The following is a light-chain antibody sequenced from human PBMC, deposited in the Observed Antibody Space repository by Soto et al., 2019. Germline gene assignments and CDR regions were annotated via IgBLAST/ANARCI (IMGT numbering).Light chain of an antibody. CDR1: HSLRSKS. CDR3: QQYASSPFT. CDR2: GAS. Sequence: EILLTQSPGTLSLSPGERATLSCRVSHSLRSKSLAWYQQKPGLAPRLLISGASSRATGIPDRFSGSGSGTAFTLNSSTLEPEDFAVYYCQQYASSPFTFGHGTKVEIK. J-gene: IGKJ3*01. V-gene: IGKV3-20*01.